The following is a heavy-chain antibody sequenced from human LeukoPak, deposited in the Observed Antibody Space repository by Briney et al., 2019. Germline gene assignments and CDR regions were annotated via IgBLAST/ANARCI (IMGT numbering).Heavy chain of an antibody. J-gene: IGHJ3*02. Sequence: SETLSLTCTVSGGSISSYYWSWIRQPPGKGLEWIEYIYYSGSTNYNPSLKSRVTISVDTSKNQFSLKLSSVTAADTAVYYCARGLLDYDSSGYAFDIWGQGTMVTVSS. CDR1: GGSISSYY. CDR3: ARGLLDYDSSGYAFDI. V-gene: IGHV4-59*01. CDR2: IYYSGST. D-gene: IGHD3-22*01.